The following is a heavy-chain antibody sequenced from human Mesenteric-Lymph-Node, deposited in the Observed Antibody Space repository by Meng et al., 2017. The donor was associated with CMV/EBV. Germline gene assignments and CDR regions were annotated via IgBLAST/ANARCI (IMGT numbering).Heavy chain of an antibody. Sequence: SSISSSEGWSWFRQPPGKGLEGIGEVYHGWSNNYDPSPKSRVTMSVDKSKNQSSQKLGSVTAADTAVYYCAGEWRVGYGGNFAFDYWGQGTLVTVSS. V-gene: IGHV4-4*02. D-gene: IGHD4-23*01. CDR1: SSISSSEG. J-gene: IGHJ4*02. CDR2: VYHGWSN. CDR3: AGEWRVGYGGNFAFDY.